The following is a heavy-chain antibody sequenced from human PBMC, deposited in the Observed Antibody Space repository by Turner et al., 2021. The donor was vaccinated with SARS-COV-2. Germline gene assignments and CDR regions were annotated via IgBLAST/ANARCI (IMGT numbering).Heavy chain of an antibody. CDR3: ARDVPTYYYDSSGYYTDAFDI. CDR2: IRSSSSYI. D-gene: IGHD3-22*01. CDR1: GFTFSSYS. V-gene: IGHV3-21*01. J-gene: IGHJ3*02. Sequence: EVQLFESGGGLVQPGGSLSLSCAASGFTFSSYSMNWVRQAPGKGLEWVSSIRSSSSYIYYADSVKGRFTISRDNAKNSLYLQMNSLRAEDTAVYYGARDVPTYYYDSSGYYTDAFDIWGQGTMVTVSS.